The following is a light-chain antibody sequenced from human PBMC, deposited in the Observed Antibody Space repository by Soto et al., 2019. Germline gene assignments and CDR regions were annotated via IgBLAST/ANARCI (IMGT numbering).Light chain of an antibody. J-gene: IGKJ5*01. CDR2: DAS. CDR3: QQYTGPPTT. CDR1: QSVSSY. Sequence: EIGLTQAPASLSLSPGERAAVSCRASQSVSSYLAWYQQKPGQAPRLLIYDASNRAAGIPDRFSGSGSGTDFTLTITRLEPEDSAVYFCQQYTGPPTTFGQGTRLEI. V-gene: IGKV3-11*01.